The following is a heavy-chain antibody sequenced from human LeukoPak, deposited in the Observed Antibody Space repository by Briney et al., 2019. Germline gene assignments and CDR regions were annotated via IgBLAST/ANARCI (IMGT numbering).Heavy chain of an antibody. CDR2: ISAYNGNT. CDR3: ARDYCSSTSCYIHYYYGMDV. J-gene: IGHJ6*02. D-gene: IGHD2-2*02. CDR1: GGTFSSYA. V-gene: IGHV1-18*01. Sequence: ASVKVSCKASGGTFSSYAISWVRQAPGQGLEWMGWISAYNGNTNYAQKLQGRVTMTTDTSTSTAYMELRSLRSDDTAVYYCARDYCSSTSCYIHYYYGMDVWGQGTTVTVSS.